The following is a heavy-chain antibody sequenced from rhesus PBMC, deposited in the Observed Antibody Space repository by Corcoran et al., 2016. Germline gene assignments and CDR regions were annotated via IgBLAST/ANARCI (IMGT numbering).Heavy chain of an antibody. V-gene: IGHV4-65*01. Sequence: QVQLQESGPGLVKPSETLSLTCAVSGGSISSSNWWSWIRQPPGKGLEWIGYISGSSGSTYYNPSLKSRVTMSTDTSKNQFSLKLSSVTAADTAVYYCARQMGRRDAFDFWGQGLRVTVSS. CDR1: GGSISSSNW. J-gene: IGHJ3*01. CDR2: ISGSSGST. D-gene: IGHD3-34*01. CDR3: ARQMGRRDAFDF.